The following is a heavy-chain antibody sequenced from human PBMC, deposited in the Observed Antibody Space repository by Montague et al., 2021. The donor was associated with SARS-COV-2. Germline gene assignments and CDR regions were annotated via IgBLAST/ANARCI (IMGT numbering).Heavy chain of an antibody. Sequence: SETLSLTCTVSISSSRYYWDWIRQPPGKGLEWIGSMYYSGNTYYXPSLKSRVTISVDTSKNQFSLKLSSVTAADTAVYYCARGRWEPVRGVIDYYGMDVWGQGTTVTVSS. CDR1: ISSSRYY. CDR2: MYYSGNT. V-gene: IGHV4-39*07. D-gene: IGHD3-10*01. CDR3: ARGRWEPVRGVIDYYGMDV. J-gene: IGHJ6*02.